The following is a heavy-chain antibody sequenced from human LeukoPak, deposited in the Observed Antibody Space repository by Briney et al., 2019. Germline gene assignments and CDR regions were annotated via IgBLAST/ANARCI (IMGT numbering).Heavy chain of an antibody. Sequence: SCKASGYTFTGHYMHWVRQAPGKGLEWVAVISYDGSNKYYADSVKGRFTISRDNSKNTLYLQMNSLRAEDTAVYYCAKDQGWLQRYFDYWGQGTLVTVSS. D-gene: IGHD5-24*01. CDR1: GYTFTGHY. J-gene: IGHJ4*02. CDR3: AKDQGWLQRYFDY. CDR2: ISYDGSNK. V-gene: IGHV3-30*18.